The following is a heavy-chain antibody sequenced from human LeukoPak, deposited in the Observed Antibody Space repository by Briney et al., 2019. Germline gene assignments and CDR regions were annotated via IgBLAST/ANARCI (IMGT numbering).Heavy chain of an antibody. CDR1: GYTLIESS. CDR2: FDPENGET. CDR3: SSGNYGGGINY. Sequence: ASVKVSCKVSGYTLIESSMHWVRHAPGKGLEWMGGFDPENGETVYSQKFQGRVTMTEDTSTDTAYMELSSLRSEDTAIYYCSSGNYGGGINYWGQGTLVIVSS. V-gene: IGHV1-24*01. D-gene: IGHD3-10*01. J-gene: IGHJ4*02.